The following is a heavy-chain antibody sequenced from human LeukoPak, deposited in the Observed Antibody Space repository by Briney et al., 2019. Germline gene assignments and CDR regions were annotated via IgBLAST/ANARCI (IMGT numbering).Heavy chain of an antibody. D-gene: IGHD2-15*01. Sequence: GGSLRLSCAASGFTFSSSAMSWVRQAPGKGLEWVSAISNNGGYTYYADSVQGRFTISRDNSKSTLCLQMNSLRAEDTAVYYCAKQLGYCSDGSCYFPYWGQGTMVTVSS. CDR3: AKQLGYCSDGSCYFPY. J-gene: IGHJ4*03. CDR1: GFTFSSSA. V-gene: IGHV3-23*01. CDR2: ISNNGGYT.